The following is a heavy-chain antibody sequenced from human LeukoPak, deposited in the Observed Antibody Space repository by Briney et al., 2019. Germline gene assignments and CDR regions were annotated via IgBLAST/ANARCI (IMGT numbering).Heavy chain of an antibody. V-gene: IGHV4-38-2*02. D-gene: IGHD2-15*01. CDR2: INHSGST. CDR3: ARVCSSGRCLDY. J-gene: IGHJ4*02. Sequence: SETLSLTCTVSGYSISSGYYWAWMRQPPGKGLEWIGSINHSGSTYYNPSLKSRVTVSVDTSKNQVSLRLSSVTAADTAVYYCARVCSSGRCLDYWGKGTLVTVSS. CDR1: GYSISSGYY.